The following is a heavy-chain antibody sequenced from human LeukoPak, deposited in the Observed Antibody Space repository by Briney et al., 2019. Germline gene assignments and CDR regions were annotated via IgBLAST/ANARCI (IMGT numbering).Heavy chain of an antibody. Sequence: GRPVRHFCAASGFTFDYYPMHWLRQPPGEALEYFSGLSWNSGSIGHADSVKGRFTISRDNAKNSLYLQMNSLRAEDMALYYCAKGKESAVAGYYFDYWGQGTLVTVSS. J-gene: IGHJ4*02. CDR2: LSWNSGSI. V-gene: IGHV3-9*03. D-gene: IGHD6-19*01. CDR1: GFTFDYYP. CDR3: AKGKESAVAGYYFDY.